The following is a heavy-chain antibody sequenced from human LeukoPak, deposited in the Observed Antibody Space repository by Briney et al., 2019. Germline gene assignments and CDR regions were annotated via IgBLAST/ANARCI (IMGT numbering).Heavy chain of an antibody. V-gene: IGHV1-24*01. CDR1: GYTLTELS. CDR3: ATAAQDYYFDY. Sequence: GVSVKVSCKVSGYTLTELSMHWVRQAPRKGLEWMGGFDPEDGETIYAQKFRGRVTMTEDTSTDTAYMELSSLRSEDTAVYYCATAAQDYYFDYWGQGTLVTVSS. CDR2: FDPEDGET. J-gene: IGHJ4*02.